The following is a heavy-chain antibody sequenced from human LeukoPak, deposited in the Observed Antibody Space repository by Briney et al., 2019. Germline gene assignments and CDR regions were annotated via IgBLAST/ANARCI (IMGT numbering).Heavy chain of an antibody. CDR1: GYTFTGYY. Sequence: ASVKVSCKASGYTFTGYYMHWVRQAPGQGPEWMGWINPNSGGTNYAQKFQGRVTMTRDTSISTAYMELSRLRSDDTAVYYCARVIVVITLPDAFDIWGQGTMVTVSS. V-gene: IGHV1-2*02. CDR3: ARVIVVITLPDAFDI. D-gene: IGHD3-22*01. J-gene: IGHJ3*02. CDR2: INPNSGGT.